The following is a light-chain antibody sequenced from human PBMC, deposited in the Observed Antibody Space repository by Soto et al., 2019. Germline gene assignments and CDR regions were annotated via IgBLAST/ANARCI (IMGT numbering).Light chain of an antibody. V-gene: IGKV3-15*01. CDR3: QQYHNWPLT. Sequence: EIVMTQSPATLSVSPGERATLSCRASQSVSSNLAWYQQIPGHAPRLLLYAASTRATGIPARFSGSGSGTEFTLTISSLQSEDFAVYYSQQYHNWPLTFGGGTKVDIK. CDR1: QSVSSN. CDR2: AAS. J-gene: IGKJ4*01.